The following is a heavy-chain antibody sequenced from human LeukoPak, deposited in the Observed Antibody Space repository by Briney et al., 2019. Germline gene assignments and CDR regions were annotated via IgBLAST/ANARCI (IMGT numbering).Heavy chain of an antibody. D-gene: IGHD1-26*01. J-gene: IGHJ3*02. Sequence: GPSVKVSCKAFGYTFTSSNIHWMRQSPGQGLEWMGIINPTGGSTSYAQRFQGRVTMTRDMSASTVYMELSGLRSEDTAVYYCARVEGWDSWRRAFDIWGQGTMVTVSS. V-gene: IGHV1-46*01. CDR3: ARVEGWDSWRRAFDI. CDR1: GYTFTSSN. CDR2: INPTGGST.